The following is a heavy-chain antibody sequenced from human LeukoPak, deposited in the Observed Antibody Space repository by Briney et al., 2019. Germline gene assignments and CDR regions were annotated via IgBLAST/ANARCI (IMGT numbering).Heavy chain of an antibody. CDR3: ARDQYDTWSRRGNFDS. Sequence: GGSLRLSCAASGFTFSTYAMHWVRQAPGKGLEWVANIKLDGSEKNYVDSVKGRFTISRDNTKNSLYLQMNSLRAEDTAVFYCARDQYDTWSRRGNFDSWGQGTLVIVSS. D-gene: IGHD3-3*01. CDR2: IKLDGSEK. J-gene: IGHJ4*02. V-gene: IGHV3-7*03. CDR1: GFTFSTYA.